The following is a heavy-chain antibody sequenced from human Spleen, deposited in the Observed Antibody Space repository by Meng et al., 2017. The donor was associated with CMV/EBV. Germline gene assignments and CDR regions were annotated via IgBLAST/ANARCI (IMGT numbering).Heavy chain of an antibody. CDR3: ASSRKQGNFGGRQNYFYYYGLDV. CDR2: INPNNGVT. J-gene: IGHJ6*02. Sequence: ASVKVSCKTSGNTFTYYYIHWVRQAPGQGLEWMGWINPNNGVTNYAQKFQGRVTVTRDTSITTAYMELNSLRSDDTAVYFCASSRKQGNFGGRQNYFYYYGLDVWGQGTTVTVSS. CDR1: GNTFTYYY. V-gene: IGHV1-2*02. D-gene: IGHD3-10*01.